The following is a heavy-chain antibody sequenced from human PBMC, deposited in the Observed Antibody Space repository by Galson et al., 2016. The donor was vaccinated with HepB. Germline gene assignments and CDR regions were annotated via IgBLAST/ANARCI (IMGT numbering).Heavy chain of an antibody. D-gene: IGHD4-17*01. Sequence: SLRLSCAASGFTFSDYHMNWIRQAPGKGLEWISYISRSGDPMLYAASVRGRFSISRDNAKKSLYLQMTNLRAEDTAVYFCARDLPDDSVEYVDVFDLWGQGTMVTVSS. CDR3: ARDLPDDSVEYVDVFDL. CDR2: ISRSGDPM. CDR1: GFTFSDYH. J-gene: IGHJ3*01. V-gene: IGHV3-11*01.